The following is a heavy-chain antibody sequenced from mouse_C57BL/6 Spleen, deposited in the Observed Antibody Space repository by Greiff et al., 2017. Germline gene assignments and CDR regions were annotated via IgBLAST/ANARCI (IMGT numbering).Heavy chain of an antibody. CDR1: GYTFTSYW. CDR2: IDPNSGGT. Sequence: VQLQQPGAELVKPGASVKLSCKASGYTFTSYWMHWVKQRPGRGLEWIGRIDPNSGGTKYNEKFKSKATLTVDKPSSTAYMQLSSLTSGDSAVYYCARERDGYYDAMDYWGQGTSVTVSS. V-gene: IGHV1-72*01. J-gene: IGHJ4*01. CDR3: ARERDGYYDAMDY. D-gene: IGHD2-3*01.